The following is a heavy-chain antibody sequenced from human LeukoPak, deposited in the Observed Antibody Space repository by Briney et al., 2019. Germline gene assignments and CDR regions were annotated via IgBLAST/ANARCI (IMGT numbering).Heavy chain of an antibody. J-gene: IGHJ4*02. D-gene: IGHD6-19*01. CDR3: TPYSSGSCPF. V-gene: IGHV3-15*01. CDR2: IYRSSNGETT. Sequence: GGSLRLSCAASGITFSNAWMTWVRQAPGKGLEWVGRIYRSSNGETTDYGAPVKGRFTMSRDDSKNTLYLQMNSLKTEDTAVYYCTPYSSGSCPFWGQGTLVTVSS. CDR1: GITFSNAW.